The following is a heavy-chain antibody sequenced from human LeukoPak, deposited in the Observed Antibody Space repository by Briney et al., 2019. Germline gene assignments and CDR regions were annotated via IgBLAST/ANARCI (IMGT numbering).Heavy chain of an antibody. CDR2: ISSNGTTR. J-gene: IGHJ6*03. D-gene: IGHD2-2*01. V-gene: IGHV3-48*01. CDR1: GFTFSTYS. Sequence: GGSLRLSCAASGFTFSTYSMNWVRQAQGKGLEWVSYISSNGTTRYYADSVKGRFTISRDNAKNSLYLQMNSLRAEDTAVYYCARDAIMDVWGKGTTVTVSS. CDR3: ARDAIMDV.